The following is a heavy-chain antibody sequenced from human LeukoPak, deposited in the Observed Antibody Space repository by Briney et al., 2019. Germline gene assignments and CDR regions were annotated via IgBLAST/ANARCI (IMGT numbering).Heavy chain of an antibody. Sequence: PGRSLTLSCAASGFTFSSYAMRWVRQAPGKGLEWVAVISYGGSNKYYADSVKGRFTISRDNSKNTLYLQMNSLRAEDTAVYYCARDGGSGYSYGLAVYYGMDVWGQGTTVTVSS. V-gene: IGHV3-30-3*01. D-gene: IGHD5-18*01. J-gene: IGHJ6*02. CDR3: ARDGGSGYSYGLAVYYGMDV. CDR2: ISYGGSNK. CDR1: GFTFSSYA.